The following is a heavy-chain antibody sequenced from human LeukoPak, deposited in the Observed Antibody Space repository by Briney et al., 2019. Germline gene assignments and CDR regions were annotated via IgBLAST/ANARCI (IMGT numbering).Heavy chain of an antibody. D-gene: IGHD3-22*01. V-gene: IGHV3-48*01. CDR3: ARSTNYYYDSSGYVDY. J-gene: IGHJ4*02. CDR2: ISSSSSTI. Sequence: GGSLRLSCAASGFTFSSYSMNWVRQAPGKGLEWVSYISSSSSTIYYADSVKGRFTISRDNAKNSLYLQMNSLRAEDTAVYYCARSTNYYYDSSGYVDYWGQGTLVTVSS. CDR1: GFTFSSYS.